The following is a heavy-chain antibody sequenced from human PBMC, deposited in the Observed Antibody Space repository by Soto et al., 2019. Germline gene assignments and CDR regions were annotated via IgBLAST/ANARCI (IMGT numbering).Heavy chain of an antibody. CDR3: ARDLRKGPAAPVDY. J-gene: IGHJ4*02. D-gene: IGHD2-2*01. CDR1: GYTFTSYG. V-gene: IGHV1-18*01. CDR2: ISAYNGNT. Sequence: GASVKVSCKASGYTFTSYGIRWVRQAPGQGLEWMGWISAYNGNTNYAQKLQGRVTMTTDTSTSTAYMELRSLRSDDTAVYYCARDLRKGPAAPVDYWGQGTLVTVSS.